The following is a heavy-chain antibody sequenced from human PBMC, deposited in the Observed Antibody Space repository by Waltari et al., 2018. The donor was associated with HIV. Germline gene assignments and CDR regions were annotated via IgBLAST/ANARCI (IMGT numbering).Heavy chain of an antibody. Sequence: QVQLVQSGAEVKKPGASVKVSCKASGYTFSSYAINWVRQAPGQGLEWMGWDSAYNGNRNYAQKFQGRVTMTTDKSTSTAYMELRILRSDDTAVYYCARGGGVVVGAMFDYWGQGTLVTVSS. CDR2: DSAYNGNR. CDR1: GYTFSSYA. CDR3: ARGGGVVVGAMFDY. J-gene: IGHJ4*02. V-gene: IGHV1-18*01. D-gene: IGHD1-26*01.